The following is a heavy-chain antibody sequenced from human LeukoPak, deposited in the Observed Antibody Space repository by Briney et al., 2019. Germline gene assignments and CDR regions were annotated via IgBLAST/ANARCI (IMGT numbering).Heavy chain of an antibody. CDR3: TLSITMVRGVPDFGY. D-gene: IGHD3-10*01. V-gene: IGHV3-74*01. J-gene: IGHJ4*02. CDR2: INSDGSST. CDR1: GFTFSSYG. Sequence: GGSLRLSCAASGFTFSSYGMHWVRQAPGKGLVWVSRINSDGSSTTYADSVKGRFTISRDNAKNTLYLQMNSLKVEDTAVYYCTLSITMVRGVPDFGYWGQGTLVTVSS.